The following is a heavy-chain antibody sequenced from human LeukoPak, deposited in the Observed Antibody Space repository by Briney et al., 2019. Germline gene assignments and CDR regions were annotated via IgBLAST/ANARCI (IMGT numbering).Heavy chain of an antibody. J-gene: IGHJ4*02. CDR3: ARARLASGGWYFAH. Sequence: GGSLRLACAASGFTFSSYGMHRVRQTPGKGLEWVSVIWADEKYKDYVDSVKGRFTISRDNSGNTLYLQMSSLRAEDTAVYYCARARLASGGWYFAHWGQGILVTVSS. D-gene: IGHD1-26*01. V-gene: IGHV3-33*01. CDR1: GFTFSSYG. CDR2: IWADEKYK.